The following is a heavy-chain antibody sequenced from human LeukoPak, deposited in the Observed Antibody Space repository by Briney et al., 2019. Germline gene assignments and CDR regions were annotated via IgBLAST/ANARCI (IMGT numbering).Heavy chain of an antibody. V-gene: IGHV4-30-4*08. CDR1: GDSITNYY. J-gene: IGHJ3*02. CDR3: ARGQSDAFDI. CDR2: IYDSGSA. Sequence: QVQLQESGPGLLKPSETLSLTCTVSGDSITNYYWSWIRQPPGKGLEWIGYIYDSGSAYYNPSLKSRVTISVDTSKNQLSLKLSSVTAADTAVYYCARGQSDAFDIWGQGTMVTVSS.